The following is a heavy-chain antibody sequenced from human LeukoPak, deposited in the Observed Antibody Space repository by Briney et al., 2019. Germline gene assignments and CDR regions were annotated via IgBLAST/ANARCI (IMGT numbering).Heavy chain of an antibody. D-gene: IGHD3-9*01. Sequence: SETLSLTCIVSGGSITSTSYYWGWIRQPAGKGLEWIGSMYYGGSTYSNPSLKSRVTISVDTSKNQFSLNLSSVTASDTAVFYCASTHYDILTPSYYVDFWGQETLVTVSS. CDR2: MYYGGST. V-gene: IGHV4-39*01. CDR3: ASTHYDILTPSYYVDF. J-gene: IGHJ4*02. CDR1: GGSITSTSYY.